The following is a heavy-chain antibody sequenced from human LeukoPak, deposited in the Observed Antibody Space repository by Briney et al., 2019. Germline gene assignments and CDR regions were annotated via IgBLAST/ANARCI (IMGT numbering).Heavy chain of an antibody. CDR2: IYYSGTT. V-gene: IGHV4-59*08. D-gene: IGHD4-17*01. J-gene: IGHJ3*02. Sequence: SETLSLTCTVSGGSISSYYWSWIRQPPGKGLEWIGYIYYSGTTNYNPSLKSRVTISVDTSKNQFSLKLSSVTAADTAVYYCARHSRTVTTGSAFDIRGQGTMVTVSS. CDR3: ARHSRTVTTGSAFDI. CDR1: GGSISSYY.